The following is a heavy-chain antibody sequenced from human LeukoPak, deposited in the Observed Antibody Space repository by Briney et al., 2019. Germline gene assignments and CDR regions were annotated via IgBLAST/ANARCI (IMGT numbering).Heavy chain of an antibody. J-gene: IGHJ5*02. CDR1: GFTFRSYA. CDR3: TRTFGS. CDR2: ITYNSGTI. Sequence: GGSLRLSCAAAGFTFRSYAMQWVRQAPGKGLEWVSYITYNSGTIFYADSVKGRFTISRDNAQNSLYLQMNSLRDEDTAVYYCTRTFGSWGQGTLVTVSS. V-gene: IGHV3-48*02. D-gene: IGHD3-16*01.